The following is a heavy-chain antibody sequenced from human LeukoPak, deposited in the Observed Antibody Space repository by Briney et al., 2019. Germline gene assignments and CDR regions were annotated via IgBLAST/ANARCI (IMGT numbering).Heavy chain of an antibody. CDR2: ISPRSATI. CDR1: GFTFSTHG. D-gene: IGHD4-17*01. Sequence: GGSLRLSCGASGFTFSTHGMIWVRQAPGKGLEWVSYISPRSATIYYADSVKGRFTISRDDARNSLFLQMHSLRAGDTAVYYCARVRGPAVTTWYFDLWGRGTLVTVSS. CDR3: ARVRGPAVTTWYFDL. V-gene: IGHV3-48*01. J-gene: IGHJ2*01.